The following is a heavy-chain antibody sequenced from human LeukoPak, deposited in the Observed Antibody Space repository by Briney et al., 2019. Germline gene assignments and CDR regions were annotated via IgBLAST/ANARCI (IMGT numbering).Heavy chain of an antibody. CDR3: ARDELTYCSGGCCSDY. CDR2: LRSDSSAI. V-gene: IGHV3-48*04. J-gene: IGHJ4*02. Sequence: GGSLRLSCAASGFTFSSYSMNWVRQAPGKGLEWISYLRSDSSAICYAESVKGRFTISTDNARNSLHLQMNSLRAEDTAVYYCARDELTYCSGGCCSDYWGQGTLVTVSS. D-gene: IGHD2-15*01. CDR1: GFTFSSYS.